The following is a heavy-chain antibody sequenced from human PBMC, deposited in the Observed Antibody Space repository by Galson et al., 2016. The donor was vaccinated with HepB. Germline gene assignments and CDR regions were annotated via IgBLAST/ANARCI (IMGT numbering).Heavy chain of an antibody. V-gene: IGHV4-59*01. Sequence: SETLSLTCNVSGGSISSFFRSWVRQPPGKGLEWIGYIYKTGNTNYSPSLKSRVTVSVDTSKNQFSLELRSMTAADTAIYYCARGVTGTPYFDFWGQGALVTVSS. CDR2: IYKTGNT. D-gene: IGHD2-21*02. CDR3: ARGVTGTPYFDF. J-gene: IGHJ4*02. CDR1: GGSISSFF.